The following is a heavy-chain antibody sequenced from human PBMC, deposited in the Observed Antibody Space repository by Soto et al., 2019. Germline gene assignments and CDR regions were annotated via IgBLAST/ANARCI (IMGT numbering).Heavy chain of an antibody. Sequence: PGGFLRLSCAASGFTVSSNYMSWVRQAPGKGMEWVSGIYSDGRTYYADSVKGRFTITRHNSKNTLYLHMNSLSVEGTAVYYCARDQIYGSARSNNLYSHYYGMDVRGQRTTVSVTS. D-gene: IGHD3-10*01. V-gene: IGHV3-53*01. CDR1: GFTVSSNY. CDR3: ARDQIYGSARSNNLYSHYYGMDV. J-gene: IGHJ6*02. CDR2: IYSDGRT.